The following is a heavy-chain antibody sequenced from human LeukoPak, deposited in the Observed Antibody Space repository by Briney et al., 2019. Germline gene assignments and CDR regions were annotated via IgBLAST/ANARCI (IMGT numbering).Heavy chain of an antibody. D-gene: IGHD5-18*01. Sequence: SETLSLTCTVSGGSSSSYYWSWIRQPPGKGLEWIGDIYNSGNANYNPSLKSRVTISVDTSKIQFSLELSSVTAADTAVYYCARQLWTQSPFDHWGQGTLVTVSS. CDR2: IYNSGNA. J-gene: IGHJ4*02. V-gene: IGHV4-59*08. CDR1: GGSSSSYY. CDR3: ARQLWTQSPFDH.